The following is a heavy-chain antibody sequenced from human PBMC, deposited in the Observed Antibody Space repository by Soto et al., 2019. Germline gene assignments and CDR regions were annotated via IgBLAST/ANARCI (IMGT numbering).Heavy chain of an antibody. Sequence: SVKVSCKASGYRFINNGITWVRQAPGQGLEWMGWISAYNGNTNYAQKFQDRITMTTDTSTSTAYIELRSLRSDDTAIYYCARAAIASADWFGPWGQGTLVTVSS. D-gene: IGHD6-13*01. CDR3: ARAAIASADWFGP. CDR2: ISAYNGNT. CDR1: GYRFINNG. V-gene: IGHV1-18*04. J-gene: IGHJ5*02.